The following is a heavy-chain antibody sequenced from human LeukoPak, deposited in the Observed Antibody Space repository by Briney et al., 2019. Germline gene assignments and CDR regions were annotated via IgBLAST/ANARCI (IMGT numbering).Heavy chain of an antibody. Sequence: RASVKVSCKASGYTFSGYYMHWVRQAPGQGLEWMGWISPNSRGTKYAQKFQGRVTMTRDTSISTAYMELSRLRSDDTAVYYCARNPWSNYYYYMDVWGKGTTVTVSS. V-gene: IGHV1-2*02. J-gene: IGHJ6*03. CDR3: ARNPWSNYYYYMDV. D-gene: IGHD3-3*01. CDR1: GYTFSGYY. CDR2: ISPNSRGT.